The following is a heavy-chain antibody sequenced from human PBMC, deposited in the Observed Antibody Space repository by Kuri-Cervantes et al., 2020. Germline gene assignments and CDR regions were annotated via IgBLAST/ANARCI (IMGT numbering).Heavy chain of an antibody. CDR1: GGSISSYY. D-gene: IGHD1-7*01. J-gene: IGHJ4*02. CDR3: ATISNLNYPLPFDY. CDR2: IYYSGST. Sequence: GSLRLSCTVSGGSISSYYWSWIRQPPGKGLEWIGYIYYSGSTNYNPSLKSRVTISVDTSKNQFSLKLSSVTAEDTAVYYCATISNLNYPLPFDYWGQGTLVTVSS. V-gene: IGHV4-59*13.